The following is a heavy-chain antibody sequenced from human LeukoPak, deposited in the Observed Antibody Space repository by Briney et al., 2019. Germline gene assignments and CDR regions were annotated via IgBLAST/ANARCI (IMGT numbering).Heavy chain of an antibody. CDR3: ARGGSSWYNRFHP. Sequence: SETLSLTCTVSGGSISGHYWGWVRQPAGKGLEWIGRIYSSGSTNYNPSLKSRVTMSVDTSKNQFSLKLTSVTAADTAMYYCARGGSSWYNRFHPSGQGTQVTVSS. CDR2: IYSSGST. D-gene: IGHD6-13*01. CDR1: GGSISGHY. J-gene: IGHJ5*02. V-gene: IGHV4-4*07.